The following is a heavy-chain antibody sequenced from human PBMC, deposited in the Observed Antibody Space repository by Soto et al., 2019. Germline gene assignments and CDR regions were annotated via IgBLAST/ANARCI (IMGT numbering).Heavy chain of an antibody. CDR1: GGSISSSSYY. Sequence: QLQLQESGPGLVKPSETLSLTCTVSGGSISSSSYYWGWIRQPPGKGLEWIGSIYYSGSTYYNPSLKSRVTISADTSKTQFSLRLSSVTAADTAVYYCARHVLVPAAIGGMDVWGQGTTVTVSS. CDR3: ARHVLVPAAIGGMDV. V-gene: IGHV4-39*01. J-gene: IGHJ6*02. CDR2: IYYSGST. D-gene: IGHD2-2*02.